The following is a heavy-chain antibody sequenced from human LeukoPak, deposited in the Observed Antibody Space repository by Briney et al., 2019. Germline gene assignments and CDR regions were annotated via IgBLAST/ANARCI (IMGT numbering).Heavy chain of an antibody. CDR3: ARGGSRQISSSDFDY. D-gene: IGHD6-6*01. CDR2: IYYTGST. V-gene: IGHV4-61*05. CDR1: GGSISSSYYY. J-gene: IGHJ4*02. Sequence: SETLSLTCTVSGGSISSSYYYWGWIRQPPGKGLEWIGYIYYTGSTNYNPSLKSRVTISVDTSKNQFSLKLSSVTAADTAVYYCARGGSRQISSSDFDYWGQGTLVTVSS.